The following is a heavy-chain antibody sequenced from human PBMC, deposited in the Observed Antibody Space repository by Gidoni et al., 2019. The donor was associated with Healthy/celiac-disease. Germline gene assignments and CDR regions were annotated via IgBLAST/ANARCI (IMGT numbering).Heavy chain of an antibody. Sequence: KGRFTISRDNAKNSLYLQMNSLRAEDTAVYYCARDRGGDYDFWSGYPAFDIWDQGTMVTVSS. CDR3: ARDRGGDYDFWSGYPAFDI. V-gene: IGHV3-48*01. J-gene: IGHJ3*02. D-gene: IGHD3-3*01.